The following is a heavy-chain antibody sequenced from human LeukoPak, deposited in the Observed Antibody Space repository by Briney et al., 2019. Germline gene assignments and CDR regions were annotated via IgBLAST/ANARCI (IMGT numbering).Heavy chain of an antibody. CDR2: ITDSGDST. J-gene: IGHJ4*02. V-gene: IGHV3-23*01. Sequence: TGGSLRLSCAASGFTFSSYAMSWVRQAPGKGLDWVSAITDSGDSTYYADSVRGRFTISRDNSKNTLYLQMNSLRAEDTAVYYCAKDPCDYWGQGTLVTVSS. CDR3: AKDPCDY. CDR1: GFTFSSYA.